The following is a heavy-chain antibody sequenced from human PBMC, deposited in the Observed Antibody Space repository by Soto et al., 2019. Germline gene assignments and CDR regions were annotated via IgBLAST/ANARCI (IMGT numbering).Heavy chain of an antibody. Sequence: LRLSCAASGFTFSSYAMHWVRQAPGKGLEWVAVISYDGSKKHHADSVKGRFTISRDNSKNTLYLQMNSLRVEDTAVYYCARDHGPAYGDYGALSSDAFDIWGQGTMVTVSS. CDR3: ARDHGPAYGDYGALSSDAFDI. CDR2: ISYDGSKK. V-gene: IGHV3-30-3*01. J-gene: IGHJ3*02. D-gene: IGHD4-17*01. CDR1: GFTFSSYA.